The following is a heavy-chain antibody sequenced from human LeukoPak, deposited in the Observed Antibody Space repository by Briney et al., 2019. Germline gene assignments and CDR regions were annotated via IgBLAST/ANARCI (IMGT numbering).Heavy chain of an antibody. CDR2: IYYDGGYK. D-gene: IGHD3-3*01. CDR1: GFTFSSYG. CDR3: AREASGYYRDF. J-gene: IGHJ4*02. Sequence: GGSLRLSCAASGFTFSSYGMHWVRQAPGKGLEWVAVIYYDGGYKYYVDSVKGRFTISRDDYKNTLYLQMNSLRADDTAVYYCAREASGYYRDFWGQGTLVTVSS. V-gene: IGHV3-33*01.